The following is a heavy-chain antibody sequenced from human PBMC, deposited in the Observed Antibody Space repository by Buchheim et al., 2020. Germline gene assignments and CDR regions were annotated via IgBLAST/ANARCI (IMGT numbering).Heavy chain of an antibody. J-gene: IGHJ4*02. Sequence: QLQLQESGPGLVKPSETLSLTCTVSGGSISGSISSADYYWGWLRQPPGKGLEWIGHIYYSGSTHYNPSLKSRVTITVDMSNNQFSLKLTSVTATDTALYFCARGVDTDVTLDYWGQGAL. CDR2: IYYSGST. CDR1: GGSISGSISSADYY. V-gene: IGHV4-39*01. CDR3: ARGVDTDVTLDY. D-gene: IGHD5-18*01.